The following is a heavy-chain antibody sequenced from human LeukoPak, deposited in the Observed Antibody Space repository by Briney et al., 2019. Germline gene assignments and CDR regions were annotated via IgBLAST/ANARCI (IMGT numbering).Heavy chain of an antibody. CDR2: IYTSGST. D-gene: IGHD1-26*01. CDR3: ARDRGSYLDPEFDY. V-gene: IGHV4-61*02. CDR1: GGSISSGSYY. Sequence: SETLSLTCTVSGGSISSGSYYWSWIRQPAGKGLEWIGRIYTSGSTNYNPSLKSRVTMSVDTSKNQFSLKLSSVTAADTAVYYCARDRGSYLDPEFDYWGQGTLVTVSS. J-gene: IGHJ4*02.